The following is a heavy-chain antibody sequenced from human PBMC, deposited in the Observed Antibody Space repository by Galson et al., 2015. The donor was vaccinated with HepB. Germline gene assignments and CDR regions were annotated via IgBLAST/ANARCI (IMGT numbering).Heavy chain of an antibody. D-gene: IGHD3-16*01. CDR2: IYLTGST. V-gene: IGHV4-30-4*01. J-gene: IGHJ5*02. Sequence: TLSLTCTVSGGSISSGAHYWTWIRQTPGKGLEWIGYIYLTGSTNYNPSLKGRVTISLDTPKNQFSLELTSVTAADTAVNYCASDWALMITFGGLDPWGQGTLVTVSS. CDR3: ASDWALMITFGGLDP. CDR1: GGSISSGAHY.